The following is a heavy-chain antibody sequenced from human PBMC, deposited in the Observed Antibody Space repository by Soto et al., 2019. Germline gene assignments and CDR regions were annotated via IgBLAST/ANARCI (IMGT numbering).Heavy chain of an antibody. CDR1: GFTFSSYG. J-gene: IGHJ6*02. D-gene: IGHD6-19*01. V-gene: IGHV3-30*18. Sequence: GGSLRLSCAASGFTFSSYGMHWVRQAPGKGLEWVAVISYDGSNKYYADSVKGRFTISRDNSKNTLYLQMNSLRAEDTAVYYCAKDLGGYSSGWYNPDILRYYYYGMDVWGQGTTVTVSS. CDR2: ISYDGSNK. CDR3: AKDLGGYSSGWYNPDILRYYYYGMDV.